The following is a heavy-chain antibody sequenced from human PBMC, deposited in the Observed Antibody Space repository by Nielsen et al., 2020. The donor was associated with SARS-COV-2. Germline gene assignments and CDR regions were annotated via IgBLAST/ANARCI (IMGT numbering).Heavy chain of an antibody. D-gene: IGHD5-18*01. V-gene: IGHV3-13*04. CDR3: AKVRGDTAMFVGRGNWFDP. Sequence: GGSLRLSCAASGFTFSSYDMHWVRQATGKGLEWVSAIGTAGDTYYPGSVKGRFTISRENAKNSLYLQMNSLRAEDTAVYYCAKVRGDTAMFVGRGNWFDPWGQGTLVTVSS. CDR2: IGTAGDT. J-gene: IGHJ5*02. CDR1: GFTFSSYD.